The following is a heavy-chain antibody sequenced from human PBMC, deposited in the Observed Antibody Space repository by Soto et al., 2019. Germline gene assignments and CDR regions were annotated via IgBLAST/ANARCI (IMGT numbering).Heavy chain of an antibody. CDR2: ISSSSSYI. CDR1: GFTFSSYS. CDR3: ARDTYYSDSSGRATD. J-gene: IGHJ4*02. D-gene: IGHD3-22*01. V-gene: IGHV3-21*01. Sequence: EVQLVESGGGLVKPGGSLRLSCAASGFTFSSYSMNWVRQAPGKGLEWVSSISSSSSYIYYADSVKGRFTISRDNAKNTLYLEMNSLRAEDTAVYYCARDTYYSDSSGRATDWGQGTLVTVTS.